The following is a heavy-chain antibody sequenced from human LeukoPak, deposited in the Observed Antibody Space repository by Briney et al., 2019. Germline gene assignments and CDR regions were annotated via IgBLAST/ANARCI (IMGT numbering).Heavy chain of an antibody. CDR2: INHSGST. CDR1: GGSISSYY. Sequence: SETLSLTCTVSGGSISSYYWSWIRQPPGKGLEWIGEINHSGSTNYNPSLKSRVTISVDTSKNQFSLKLSSVTAADTAVYYCARLQSSGYYLPRYYYYMDVWGKGTTVTVSS. CDR3: ARLQSSGYYLPRYYYYMDV. D-gene: IGHD3-22*01. J-gene: IGHJ6*03. V-gene: IGHV4-34*01.